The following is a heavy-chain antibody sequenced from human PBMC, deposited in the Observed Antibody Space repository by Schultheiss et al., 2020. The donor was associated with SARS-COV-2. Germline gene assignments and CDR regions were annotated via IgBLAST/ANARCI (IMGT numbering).Heavy chain of an antibody. CDR1: GFTFSSYA. CDR2: ISSSSSFI. J-gene: IGHJ4*02. Sequence: GGSLRLSCAASGFTFSSYAMHWVRQAPGKGLEWVSSISSSSSFIYYADSVKGRFTISRDNAKNSLYLQMNILRDEDTAVYNCVRHSCTGGVCRFDHWGQGTLVTVSS. V-gene: IGHV3-21*01. CDR3: VRHSCTGGVCRFDH. D-gene: IGHD2-8*02.